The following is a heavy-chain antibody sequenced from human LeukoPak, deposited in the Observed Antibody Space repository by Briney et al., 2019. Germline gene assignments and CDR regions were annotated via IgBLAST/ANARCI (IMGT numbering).Heavy chain of an antibody. V-gene: IGHV3-23*01. CDR1: GFTFSSYA. J-gene: IGHJ3*02. Sequence: GGSLRLSCAASGFTFSSYAMSWVRQAPGKGLEWVSAISGSGGSTYYADSVKGRFTISRDNSKNTLYLQMNSLTAEDTAIYYCAGNFRGDLVSDAFDMWGQGTMVTVSS. CDR2: ISGSGGST. CDR3: AGNFRGDLVSDAFDM. D-gene: IGHD3-3*01.